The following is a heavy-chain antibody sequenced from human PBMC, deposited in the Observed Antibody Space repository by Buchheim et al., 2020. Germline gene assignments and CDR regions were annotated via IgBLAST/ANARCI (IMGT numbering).Heavy chain of an antibody. J-gene: IGHJ5*02. CDR2: IYYSGST. CDR1: GGSISSSSYY. Sequence: QLQLQESGPRLVKPSETLSLTCTVSGGSISSSSYYWGWIRQPPGKGLEWIGSIYYSGSTYYNPSLKSRVTISVDTSKNQFSRKLSTVTAADTAVYYCARRARYHYNWFDPWGQGTL. V-gene: IGHV4-39*01. CDR3: ARRARYHYNWFDP. D-gene: IGHD1-20*01.